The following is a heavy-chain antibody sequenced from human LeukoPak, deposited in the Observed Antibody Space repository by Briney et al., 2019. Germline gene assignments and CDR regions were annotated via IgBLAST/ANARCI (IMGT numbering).Heavy chain of an antibody. V-gene: IGHV3-74*01. Sequence: GGSLSLSCAASGFTFRSYWMHWVRQAPGKGLVWVAHISGDESRTTYAESVQGRFTISRDNAKITLYLKMNSLRVEDTAVYYCVRDDGYYYGSGSYYRHWGQGTLVTVSS. CDR3: VRDDGYYYGSGSYYRH. D-gene: IGHD3-10*01. CDR1: GFTFRSYW. J-gene: IGHJ4*02. CDR2: ISGDESRT.